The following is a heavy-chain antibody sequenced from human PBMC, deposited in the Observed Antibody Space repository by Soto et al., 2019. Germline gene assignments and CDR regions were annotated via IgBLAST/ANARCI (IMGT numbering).Heavy chain of an antibody. J-gene: IGHJ4*02. D-gene: IGHD5-18*01. V-gene: IGHV3-49*04. Sequence: GGSLSLSCAASGFTFGDYPMSWVRQAPGKGLEWLGFIRSKAYGGTTEYAASVEGRFTISRDDSKSIAYLQMNSLKTEDTAVYYCTRLRGYSYGYSDYWGQRNLVTVS. CDR2: IRSKAYGGTT. CDR3: TRLRGYSYGYSDY. CDR1: GFTFGDYP.